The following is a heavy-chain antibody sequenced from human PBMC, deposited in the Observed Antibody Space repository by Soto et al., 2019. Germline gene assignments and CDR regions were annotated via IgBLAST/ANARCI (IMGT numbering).Heavy chain of an antibody. CDR2: VSTNGRST. CDR1: GLAFGNYA. J-gene: IGHJ6*02. Sequence: GGSLRLSCRASGLAFGNYAMNWVRQVPGRGLEWVAGVSTNGRSTYYADTVRGRFTISRDNSKITVYLQMNSLRAEDTAVYYCTKDSAFNYFYGMDVWGQGSTVTVSS. D-gene: IGHD3-10*01. CDR3: TKDSAFNYFYGMDV. V-gene: IGHV3-23*01.